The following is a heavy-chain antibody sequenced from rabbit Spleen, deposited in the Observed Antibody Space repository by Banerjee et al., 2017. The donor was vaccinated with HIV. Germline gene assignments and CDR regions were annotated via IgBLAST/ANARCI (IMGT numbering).Heavy chain of an antibody. D-gene: IGHD1-1*01. V-gene: IGHV1S45*01. Sequence: QEQLVESGGDLVKPEGTLTLTCTASGFSFSSSYYMSWVHQAPGKGLEWIAWIGTVGGDTYYASWAKGRFSISKSSSTTVTLQMTSLTAADTATYFCAREEVGVKGYLYLWGQGTLVTVS. CDR2: IGTVGGDT. CDR1: GFSFSSSYY. CDR3: AREEVGVKGYLYL. J-gene: IGHJ3*01.